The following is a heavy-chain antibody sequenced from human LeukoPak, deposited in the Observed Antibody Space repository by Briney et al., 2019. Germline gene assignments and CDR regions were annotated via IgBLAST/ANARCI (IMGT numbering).Heavy chain of an antibody. J-gene: IGHJ1*01. CDR1: RFTFSNYA. V-gene: IGHV3-30-3*01. CDR3: ARDYGDYSVTRAEYFQH. CDR2: ISSDGNNK. Sequence: GGSLRLSCAASRFTFSNYAMHWVRQAPGKGLQWVAVISSDGNNKYYADSVKGRFTISRANSKNTLYLQMNSLRAEDTAVYYCARDYGDYSVTRAEYFQHWGQGTLVTVSS. D-gene: IGHD4-17*01.